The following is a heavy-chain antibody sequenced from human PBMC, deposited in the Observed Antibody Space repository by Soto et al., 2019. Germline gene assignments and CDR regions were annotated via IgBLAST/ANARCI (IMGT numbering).Heavy chain of an antibody. CDR2: IYYSGST. Sequence: QVQLQESGPGLVKPSQTLSLTCTVSGGSISSGGYYWSWNRQHPGKGLEWIGYIYYSGSTYYNPSLKSRVTISVDTSKNQFSLKLSSVTAADTAVYYCARGPPYYDLTFDMDVWGQGTTVTVSS. J-gene: IGHJ6*02. CDR1: GGSISSGGYY. V-gene: IGHV4-31*03. CDR3: ARGPPYYDLTFDMDV. D-gene: IGHD3-3*01.